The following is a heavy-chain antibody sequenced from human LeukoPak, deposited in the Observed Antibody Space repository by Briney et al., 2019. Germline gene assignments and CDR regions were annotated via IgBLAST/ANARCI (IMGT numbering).Heavy chain of an antibody. D-gene: IGHD3-22*01. CDR2: IIPIFGTA. CDR3: ARGDGDSDSNGVLMGWFDP. V-gene: IGHV1-69*13. CDR1: GGTFSSYA. Sequence: ASVKVSCKASGGTFSSYAISWVRQAPGQGLEWMGGIIPIFGTANYAQKFQGRVTITADESTSTVYMELSSLRSEDTAVYYCARGDGDSDSNGVLMGWFDPWGQGTLVTVSS. J-gene: IGHJ5*02.